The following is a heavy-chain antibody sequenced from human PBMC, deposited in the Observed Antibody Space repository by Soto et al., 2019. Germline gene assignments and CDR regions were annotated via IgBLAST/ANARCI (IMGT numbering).Heavy chain of an antibody. Sequence: GASVKVSCKASGYTFTSYGISWGRQAPGQGLEWMGWISAYNGNTNYAQKLQGRVTMTTDTSTSTAYMELRSLRSDDTAVYYCARDGPEYYDSSGYYQGFDYWGQGTRVTVAS. V-gene: IGHV1-18*01. CDR2: ISAYNGNT. J-gene: IGHJ4*02. CDR1: GYTFTSYG. CDR3: ARDGPEYYDSSGYYQGFDY. D-gene: IGHD3-22*01.